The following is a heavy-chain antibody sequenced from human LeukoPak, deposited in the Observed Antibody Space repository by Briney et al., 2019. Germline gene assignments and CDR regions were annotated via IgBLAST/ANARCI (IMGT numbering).Heavy chain of an antibody. J-gene: IGHJ6*02. Sequence: GGSLRLSCAASGSTVSTNFMSWVRQAPGKGLEWVSVIYSDSRTSYADSVRGRFTISRDNSKNMLHLQMSSLRAEDTAVYYCARELVAGGGRRGMDVWGQGTTVTVSS. CDR3: ARELVAGGGRRGMDV. CDR1: GSTVSTNF. D-gene: IGHD6-19*01. CDR2: IYSDSRT. V-gene: IGHV3-66*01.